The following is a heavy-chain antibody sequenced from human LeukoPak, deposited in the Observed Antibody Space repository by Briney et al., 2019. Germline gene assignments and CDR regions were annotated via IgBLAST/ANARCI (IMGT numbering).Heavy chain of an antibody. D-gene: IGHD3-10*01. Sequence: ASVKVSCKASGYTFTSYDINWVRQATGQGLEWMGWINPNSGGTNYAQKFRGRVTMTRDTSITTVYLELSSLRADDTAVYYCAREFGEGDKWGQGTLVTVSS. J-gene: IGHJ4*02. V-gene: IGHV1-2*02. CDR1: GYTFTSYD. CDR3: AREFGEGDK. CDR2: INPNSGGT.